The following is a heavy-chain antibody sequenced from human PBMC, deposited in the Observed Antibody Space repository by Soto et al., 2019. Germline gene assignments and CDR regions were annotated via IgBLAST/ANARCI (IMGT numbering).Heavy chain of an antibody. V-gene: IGHV3-23*01. CDR2: ISGSGGST. CDR1: GPTFSTYA. J-gene: IGHJ4*02. Sequence: RGSLILSCAASGPTFSTYAMRWVRQAPGKGLEWVSAISGSGGSTYYAESVKGRFTISRDNSKNTLYLQMNSLRAEDTAVHYCPKSVFPARYFACYDYWGQGILATVSS. CDR3: PKSVFPARYFACYDY. D-gene: IGHD3-9*01.